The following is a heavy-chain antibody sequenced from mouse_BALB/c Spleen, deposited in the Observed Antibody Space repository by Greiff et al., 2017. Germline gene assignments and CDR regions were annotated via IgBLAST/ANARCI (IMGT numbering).Heavy chain of an antibody. J-gene: IGHJ4*01. CDR3: ARSAGAMDY. CDR2: ISSGSSTI. V-gene: IGHV5-17*02. CDR1: GFTFSSFG. Sequence: EVQRVESGGGLVQPGGSRKLSCAASGFTFSSFGMHWVRQAPEKGLEWVAYISSGSSTIYYADTVKGRFTISRDNPKNTLFLQMTSLRSEDTAMYYCARSAGAMDYWGQGTSVTVSS.